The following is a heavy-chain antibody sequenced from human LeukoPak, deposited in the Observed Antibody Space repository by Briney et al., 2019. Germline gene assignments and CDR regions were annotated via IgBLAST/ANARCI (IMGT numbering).Heavy chain of an antibody. J-gene: IGHJ4*02. CDR2: ISGNGGDI. V-gene: IGHV3/OR16-9*01. D-gene: IGHD3-16*01. CDR1: GFSFGGHY. CDR3: VRQGGRAGGQ. Sequence: GGSLRLSFAASGFSFGGHYMSWVRQAPGKGPEWISYISGNGGDIAYADSVKGRFTISRDNAKNLLHLEMNSLRVEDTAVYHCVRQGGRAGGQWGQGTLIAVSS.